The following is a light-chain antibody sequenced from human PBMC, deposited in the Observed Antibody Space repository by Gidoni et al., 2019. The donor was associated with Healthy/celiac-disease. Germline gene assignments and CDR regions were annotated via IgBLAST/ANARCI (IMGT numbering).Light chain of an antibody. J-gene: IGKJ2*01. CDR2: GAS. V-gene: IGKV3-20*01. CDR1: QSVSSSY. Sequence: EIVLTQSPGTLSLSPGERATLSCRDSQSVSSSYLAWYQQKPGQAPRLLIYGASSRATGIPDRFSGSVSGTDFTLTISRLEPEDFAVYYCQQYGSSPYTFGQGTKLEIK. CDR3: QQYGSSPYT.